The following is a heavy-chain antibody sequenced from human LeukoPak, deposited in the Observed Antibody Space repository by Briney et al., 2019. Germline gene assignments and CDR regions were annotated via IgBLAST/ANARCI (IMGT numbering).Heavy chain of an antibody. CDR2: IRSKANSYAT. CDR1: GFTFSGSA. Sequence: GGSLRLSCAASGFTFSGSAMHWVRQASGKGLEWVGRIRSKANSYATAYAASVKGRFTISRDDSKNTAYLQMNSLKTEDTAVYYCTRRIAVYGNYYGMDVWGQGTTVTASS. J-gene: IGHJ6*02. V-gene: IGHV3-73*01. D-gene: IGHD6-19*01. CDR3: TRRIAVYGNYYGMDV.